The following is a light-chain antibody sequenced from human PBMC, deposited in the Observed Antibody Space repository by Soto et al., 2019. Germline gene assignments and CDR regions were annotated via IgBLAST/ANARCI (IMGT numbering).Light chain of an antibody. CDR2: EVT. V-gene: IGLV2-14*01. CDR3: SSYTTTNTPYV. CDR1: SSDVGAYNF. J-gene: IGLJ1*01. Sequence: QSVLTQPASVSGSPGQSITISCSGTSSDVGAYNFVSWYQVHPDRAPKLIISEVTVRPSGVSHRFSGSKSGNSASLTISGLQAEDEADYYCSSYTTTNTPYVFGSGTKVTVL.